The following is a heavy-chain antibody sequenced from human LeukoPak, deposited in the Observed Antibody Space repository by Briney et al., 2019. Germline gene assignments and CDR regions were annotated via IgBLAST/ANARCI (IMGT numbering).Heavy chain of an antibody. J-gene: IGHJ4*02. D-gene: IGHD3-9*01. V-gene: IGHV3-21*01. CDR1: GFTFSSYS. CDR2: ISSSSSYI. CDR3: ARVGPDILAPVFELYFDY. Sequence: GGSLRLSCAASGFTFSSYSMNWVRQAPGKGLEWVSSISSSSSYIYYADSVKGRFTISRDNAKNSLYLQMNSLRAEDTAVYYCARVGPDILAPVFELYFDYWGQGTLVTVSS.